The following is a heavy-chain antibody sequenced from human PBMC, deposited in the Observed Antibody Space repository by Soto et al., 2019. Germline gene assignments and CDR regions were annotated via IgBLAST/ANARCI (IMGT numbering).Heavy chain of an antibody. Sequence: EVQLVESGGGLVKPGGSLRLSCISSGFTFRTYTMNWVRQAPGKGLEWVSGIRGFSPYTFYAESVKGRFTISRDNDKNSLYLQMNSLRAEDTAVYYCARDRGDDAHDYYYNAMDVWGQGTTVTVSS. J-gene: IGHJ6*02. CDR2: IRGFSPYT. CDR1: GFTFRTYT. D-gene: IGHD2-2*01. CDR3: ARDRGDDAHDYYYNAMDV. V-gene: IGHV3-21*01.